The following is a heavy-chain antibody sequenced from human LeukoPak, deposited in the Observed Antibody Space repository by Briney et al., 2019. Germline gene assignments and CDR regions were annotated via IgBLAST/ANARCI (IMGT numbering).Heavy chain of an antibody. CDR1: GFTFSTCA. V-gene: IGHV3-23*01. Sequence: GGSLRLSCVASGFTFSTCAMNWVRQAPGRGLEWVSGISGNGASTYYADSVKGRFTISRDNSKNTLYLQMNSLRAEDTAVYYCAKDLNTDFWSGYYGYFDYWGQGTLVTVSS. CDR2: ISGNGAST. CDR3: AKDLNTDFWSGYYGYFDY. J-gene: IGHJ4*02. D-gene: IGHD3-3*01.